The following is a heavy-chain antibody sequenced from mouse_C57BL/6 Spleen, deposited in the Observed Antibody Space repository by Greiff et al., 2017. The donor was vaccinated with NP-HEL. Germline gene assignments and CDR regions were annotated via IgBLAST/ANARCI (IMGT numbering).Heavy chain of an antibody. J-gene: IGHJ1*03. V-gene: IGHV10-1*01. CDR3: SGGSRHWYFDV. D-gene: IGHD1-1*01. CDR2: IRSKSNNYAT. CDR1: GFSFNTYA. Sequence: GGGLVQPKGSLKLSCAASGFSFNTYAMNWVRQAPGKGLEWVARIRSKSNNYATYYADSVKDRFTISRDDSESMLYLQMNNLKTEDTAMYYCSGGSRHWYFDVWGTGTTVTVSS.